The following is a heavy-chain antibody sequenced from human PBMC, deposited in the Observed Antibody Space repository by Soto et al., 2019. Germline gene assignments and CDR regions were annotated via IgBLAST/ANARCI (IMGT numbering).Heavy chain of an antibody. CDR3: ARDRKGGYGVYVLWSRYYYGMDV. D-gene: IGHD4-17*01. V-gene: IGHV4-4*07. CDR2: IHTSGST. Sequence: QVQLQESGPGLVKPSETLSLTCTVSGGSISSYYWSWIRQPAGKGLEWIGRIHTSGSTNYNPSLKSRVTMSVDTSKNQFSLKLSSVTAADTAVYYCARDRKGGYGVYVLWSRYYYGMDVWGQGTTVTVSS. CDR1: GGSISSYY. J-gene: IGHJ6*02.